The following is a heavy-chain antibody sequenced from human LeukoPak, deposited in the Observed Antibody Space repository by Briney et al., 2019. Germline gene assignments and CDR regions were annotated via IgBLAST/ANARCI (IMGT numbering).Heavy chain of an antibody. D-gene: IGHD3-10*01. CDR1: GGSFSGYY. V-gene: IGHV4-34*01. J-gene: IGHJ4*02. Sequence: MSSETLSLTCAVYGGSFSGYYWSWIRQPPGKGLEWIGEINHSGSTNYNPSLESRVTISVDTSKNQFSLKLSSVTAADTAVYYCARGQTSGLYGSEPFDYWGQGTLVTVSS. CDR3: ARGQTSGLYGSEPFDY. CDR2: INHSGST.